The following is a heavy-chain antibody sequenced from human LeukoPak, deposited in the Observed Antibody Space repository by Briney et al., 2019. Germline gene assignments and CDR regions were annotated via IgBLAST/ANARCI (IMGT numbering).Heavy chain of an antibody. CDR1: GFTFSSYG. CDR3: ARLEALYDSSGFLRY. D-gene: IGHD3-22*01. Sequence: GGSLRLSCAASGFTFSSYGMSWVRQAPGKGLEWVSAISGSCGSTYYADSVKGRFTISRDNAKNSLYLQMNSLRAEATAVYYCARLEALYDSSGFLRYWGQGILVTVSS. CDR2: ISGSCGST. V-gene: IGHV3-23*01. J-gene: IGHJ4*02.